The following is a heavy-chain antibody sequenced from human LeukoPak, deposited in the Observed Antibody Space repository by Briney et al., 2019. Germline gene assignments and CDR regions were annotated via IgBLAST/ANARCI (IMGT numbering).Heavy chain of an antibody. Sequence: GGSLRLSCAASGFTFDDYGMSWVRQAPGKGLEWVSAISGSGGSTYYADSVKGRFTISRDNSKNTLYLQMNSLRAEDTAVYYCAKDDRIQTRRYSYNYWGQGTLVTVSS. V-gene: IGHV3-23*01. J-gene: IGHJ4*02. CDR3: AKDDRIQTRRYSYNY. CDR2: ISGSGGST. D-gene: IGHD5-18*01. CDR1: GFTFDDYG.